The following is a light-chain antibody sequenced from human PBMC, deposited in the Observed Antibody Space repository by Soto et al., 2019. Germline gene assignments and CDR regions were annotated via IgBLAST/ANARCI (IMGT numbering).Light chain of an antibody. V-gene: IGKV3-20*01. CDR1: QSVDIN. CDR3: QQYGGSPRT. CDR2: DAS. J-gene: IGKJ1*01. Sequence: EIVLTQSPATLSVSPGERVTLSCRASQSVDINLAWYQQEPGQAPRLLIHDASSRATGIPDRFSGSGSGTDLTLTISRLEPEDFAVYDCQQYGGSPRTFGQGTKVDIK.